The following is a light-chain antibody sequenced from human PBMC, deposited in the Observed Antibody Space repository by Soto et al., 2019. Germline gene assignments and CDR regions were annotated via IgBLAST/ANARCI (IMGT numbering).Light chain of an antibody. Sequence: QSALTQPASVSGSPGQSITISCTGTSSDVGSYNLVSWYQQHPGKAPKLMIYEVTKRPSGVSNRFSGSKSGNTASLTISGLQAEDEADYYCCPFAGSSDVFGTGTKLTVI. V-gene: IGLV2-23*02. CDR1: SSDVGSYNL. CDR3: CPFAGSSDV. J-gene: IGLJ1*01. CDR2: EVT.